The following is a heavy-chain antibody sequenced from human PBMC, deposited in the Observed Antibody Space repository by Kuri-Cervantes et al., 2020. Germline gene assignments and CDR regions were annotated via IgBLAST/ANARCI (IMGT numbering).Heavy chain of an antibody. CDR3: ATKTQKHYFDY. CDR1: GGPFSGYA. V-gene: IGHV1-2*02. CDR2: INPSGGGT. J-gene: IGHJ4*02. Sequence: ASVKVSCKASGGPFSGYAISWVRQAPGQGLEWMGWINPSGGGTNYAQKFQGRVTITRDTSISTTYMELSRLRSDDTAVYYCATKTQKHYFDYWGQGTLVTVSS.